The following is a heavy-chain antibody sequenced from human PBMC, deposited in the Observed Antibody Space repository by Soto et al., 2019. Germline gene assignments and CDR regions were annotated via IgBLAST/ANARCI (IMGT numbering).Heavy chain of an antibody. CDR1: GFTFSDYT. D-gene: IGHD3-3*01. CDR2: ISSDGSNK. J-gene: IGHJ4*02. V-gene: IGHV3-30-3*01. CDR3: GIGRKTYYDFWSGYLTCY. Sequence: PGGSLRLSCAASGFTFSDYTINWIRPAPGKGLEWVALISSDGSNKYYADSVKGRFTISRDTSRNTLYLQMNSLRAEDTAVYYCGIGRKTYYDFWSGYLTCYWGRGSLVTVGS.